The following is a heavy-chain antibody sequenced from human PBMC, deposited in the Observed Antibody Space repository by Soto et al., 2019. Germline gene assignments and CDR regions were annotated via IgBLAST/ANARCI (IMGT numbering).Heavy chain of an antibody. Sequence: PSETLSLTCTVSGGSISSYYWSWIRQPPGKGLEWIGNIYYSGSTNYNPSLKSRVTISVDTSKNQFSLKLTSVTAADTALYYCARQPPVSRYFDWSPIPWGQGTLVTVSS. CDR2: IYYSGST. CDR1: GGSISSYY. CDR3: ARQPPVSRYFDWSPIP. J-gene: IGHJ4*02. D-gene: IGHD3-9*01. V-gene: IGHV4-59*08.